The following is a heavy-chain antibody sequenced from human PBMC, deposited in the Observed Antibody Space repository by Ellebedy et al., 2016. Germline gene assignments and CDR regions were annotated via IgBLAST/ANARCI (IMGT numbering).Heavy chain of an antibody. Sequence: LSLTCAASGFTFSRYSMNWVRQAPGKGLEWVSYISSSGSTIYYADSVKGRFTISRDNAKNSLYLQMNSLRAEDTAVYYCVRFGAQFDYWGQGTLVTVSS. D-gene: IGHD3-10*01. CDR3: VRFGAQFDY. J-gene: IGHJ4*02. CDR2: ISSSGSTI. V-gene: IGHV3-48*04. CDR1: GFTFSRYS.